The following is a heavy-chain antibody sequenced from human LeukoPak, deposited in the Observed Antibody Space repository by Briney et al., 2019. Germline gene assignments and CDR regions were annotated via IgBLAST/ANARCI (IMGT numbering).Heavy chain of an antibody. CDR3: AKWGGYEFDF. CDR1: GVTFSSCA. V-gene: IGHV3-23*01. J-gene: IGHJ4*02. CDR2: ISGSGANT. D-gene: IGHD3-3*01. Sequence: PGGSLRLSCAASGVTFSSCAMSWVRQAPGKGLEWVSAISGSGANTHYADSVKGRFTISRDNSKNTLNLQMNSPRADDTAVYYCAKWGGYEFDFWGQGTLVTVSS.